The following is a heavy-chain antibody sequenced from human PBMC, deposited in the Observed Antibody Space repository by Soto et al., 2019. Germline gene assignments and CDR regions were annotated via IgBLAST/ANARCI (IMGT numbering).Heavy chain of an antibody. CDR3: YHYGSGSYSTDY. D-gene: IGHD3-10*01. Sequence: DVQMVESGGGLVKPGGSLRLSCAASGFVFKNARMSWARQAPGRGLEWVGHIRSSAERGTTDYAAPVKGRFTISRDDSQNTLYLQMNSLKTEDTAVYFCYHYGSGSYSTDYWGQGTLVTVSS. CDR2: IRSSAERGTT. J-gene: IGHJ4*02. V-gene: IGHV3-15*07. CDR1: GFVFKNAR.